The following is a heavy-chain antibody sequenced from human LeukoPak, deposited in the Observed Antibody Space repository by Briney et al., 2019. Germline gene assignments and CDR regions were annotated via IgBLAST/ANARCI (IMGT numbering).Heavy chain of an antibody. V-gene: IGHV1-69*13. CDR3: ARGSGSGWLYYYYMDV. J-gene: IGHJ6*03. CDR2: IIPIFGTA. Sequence: SVKVSCKASGGTFSSYAISWVRQAPGQGFEWMGGIIPIFGTANYAQKFQGRVTITADESTSTAYMELSSLRSEDTAVYYCARGSGSGWLYYYYMDVWGKGTTVTVSS. D-gene: IGHD6-19*01. CDR1: GGTFSSYA.